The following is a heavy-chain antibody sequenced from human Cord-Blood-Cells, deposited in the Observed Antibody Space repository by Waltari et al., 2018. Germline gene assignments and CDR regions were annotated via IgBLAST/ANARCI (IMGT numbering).Heavy chain of an antibody. CDR1: GGTFSSYA. J-gene: IGHJ6*03. Sequence: QVQLVQSGAEVKKPGSSVKVSCKASGGTFSSYAISWVRQAPGQGLEWMGRIIPILGIANYARKFQGRVTITADKSTSTAYMELSSLRSEDTAVYYCARDDGDYYYYYYMDVWGKGTTVTVSS. D-gene: IGHD3-16*01. CDR2: IIPILGIA. V-gene: IGHV1-69*09. CDR3: ARDDGDYYYYYYMDV.